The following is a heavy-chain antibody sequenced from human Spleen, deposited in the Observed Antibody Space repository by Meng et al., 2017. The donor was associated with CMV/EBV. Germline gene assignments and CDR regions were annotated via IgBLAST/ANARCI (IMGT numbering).Heavy chain of an antibody. CDR2: INPNSGGT. J-gene: IGHJ4*02. CDR1: GYTFTGYY. V-gene: IGHV1-2*02. D-gene: IGHD3-22*01. CDR3: ASSYYYDSSPRGITPRG. Sequence: QVQLVQSGAEVKKPGASVKVSCKASGYTFTGYYMHWVRQAPGQGLEWMGWINPNSGGTNYAQKFQGRVTMTRDTSISTAYMELSRLRSDDTAVYYCASSYYYDSSPRGITPRGWGQGTLVTVDS.